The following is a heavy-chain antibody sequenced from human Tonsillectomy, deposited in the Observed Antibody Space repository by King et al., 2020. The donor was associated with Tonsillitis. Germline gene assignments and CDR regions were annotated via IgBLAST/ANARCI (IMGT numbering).Heavy chain of an antibody. J-gene: IGHJ6*03. V-gene: IGHV3-30*18. D-gene: IGHD3-22*01. Sequence: VQLVESGGGVVQPGRSLRLSCAASGFTFSSYGMHWVRQAPGKGLEWVAVISYDGSNKYYADSVKGRFTISRDNSKNTLYLQMNSLRAEDTAVYYCAKDRGSTNDTIYDSSGYYLIPFYYYYYMDVWGKGTTVTVSS. CDR1: GFTFSSYG. CDR2: ISYDGSNK. CDR3: AKDRGSTNDTIYDSSGYYLIPFYYYYYMDV.